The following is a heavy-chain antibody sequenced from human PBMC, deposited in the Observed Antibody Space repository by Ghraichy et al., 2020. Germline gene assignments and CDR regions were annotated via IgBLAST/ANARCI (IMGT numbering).Heavy chain of an antibody. CDR2: INSDAYGGGT. CDR1: GLTVSGNY. D-gene: IGHD3-16*01. CDR3: AQIKIRGNWYFDL. V-gene: IGHV3-66*01. Sequence: GESLNISCAASGLTVSGNYMNWVRLAPGKGLEWISVINSDAYGGGTYYADSMKGRFTISRDNSKNTLHLQMTSLRAEDTAVYYCAQIKIRGNWYFDLWGRGTLVTVAS. J-gene: IGHJ2*01.